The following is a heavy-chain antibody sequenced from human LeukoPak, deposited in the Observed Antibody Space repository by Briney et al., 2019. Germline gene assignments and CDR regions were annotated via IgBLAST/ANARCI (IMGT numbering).Heavy chain of an antibody. J-gene: IGHJ4*02. Sequence: GGSLRLSCAVSGLTFSSYSFNWVRQAPGKGLEWVSSITPTSSYIYYADSVKGRFTISGDNAKNSLYLQMNGLRAEDTAVYYCARLRRNNDNSGYYYYYDYWGQGTLVTVSS. CDR1: GLTFSSYS. V-gene: IGHV3-21*01. D-gene: IGHD3-22*01. CDR3: ARLRRNNDNSGYYYYYDY. CDR2: ITPTSSYI.